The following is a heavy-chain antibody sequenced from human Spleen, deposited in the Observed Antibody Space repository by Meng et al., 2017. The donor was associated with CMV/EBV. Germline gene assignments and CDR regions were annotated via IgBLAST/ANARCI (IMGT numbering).Heavy chain of an antibody. CDR1: GFIFGSYS. D-gene: IGHD4-11*01. J-gene: IGHJ5*02. CDR3: TREVMATVNGWFDP. V-gene: IGHV3-30*14. Sequence: GESLKISCVGSGFIFGSYSIHWVRQPPGKGLEWVAVIYSGGNTYYGDSVKGRFTISRDNSKNTLYLQMNSLRPEDTAVYYCTREVMATVNGWFDPWGQGTLVTVSS. CDR2: IYSGGNT.